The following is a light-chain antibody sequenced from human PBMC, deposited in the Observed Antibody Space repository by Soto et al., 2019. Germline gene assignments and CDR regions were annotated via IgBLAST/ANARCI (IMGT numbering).Light chain of an antibody. Sequence: DIQMTQSPSSLSASVGDTVTISCRASRSIRAYLNWYQHKPGKPPNLLIYGATTLHSGVPSRFSGSGSGTDFSLTISSLQPEDFATYYCQQTFSVTPLTFGGGTKVEI. CDR3: QQTFSVTPLT. CDR2: GAT. J-gene: IGKJ4*01. CDR1: RSIRAY. V-gene: IGKV1-39*01.